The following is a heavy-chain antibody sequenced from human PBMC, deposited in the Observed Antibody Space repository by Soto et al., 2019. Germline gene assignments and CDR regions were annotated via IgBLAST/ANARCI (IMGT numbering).Heavy chain of an antibody. CDR3: ASVSGGIAAAGDAFDI. CDR2: ISAYNGNT. V-gene: IGHV1-18*01. D-gene: IGHD6-13*01. J-gene: IGHJ3*02. Sequence: ASVKVSCKASGYTFTSYGISWVRQAPGQGLEWMGWISAYNGNTNYAQKLQGRVTMTTDTSTSTAYMELRSLRSDDTAVYYCASVSGGIAAAGDAFDISGQGTMVTVSS. CDR1: GYTFTSYG.